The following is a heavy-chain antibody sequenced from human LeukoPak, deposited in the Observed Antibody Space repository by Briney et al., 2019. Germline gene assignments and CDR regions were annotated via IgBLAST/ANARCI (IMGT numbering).Heavy chain of an antibody. Sequence: GGSLRLSCAASGFTFSDYYMSWVRQAPGKGLEGVSYISGGSNYINYADSVRGRFTISRDNAKNSLYLQMNSLRAEDTAVYYCTTGGQIREADYWGQGTLVTVSS. J-gene: IGHJ4*02. CDR2: ISGGSNYI. CDR3: TTGGQIREADY. V-gene: IGHV3-11*03. D-gene: IGHD3-10*01. CDR1: GFTFSDYY.